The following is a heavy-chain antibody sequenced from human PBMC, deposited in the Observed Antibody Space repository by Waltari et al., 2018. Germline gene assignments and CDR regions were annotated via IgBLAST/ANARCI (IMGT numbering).Heavy chain of an antibody. CDR1: GIIVSANY. V-gene: IGHV3-53*01. J-gene: IGHJ4*02. CDR2: SYSAGRT. Sequence: EVQLVESGGGLIQPGGSLRLSCAASGIIVSANYMNWVRQAPGKGAQWVSVSYSAGRTYYADSVKGRFTISRDNTKNTVYLQMNNLKTEDTAVYYCARPGEGPSSHWGQGTLVTVSS. CDR3: ARPGEGPSSH. D-gene: IGHD4-17*01.